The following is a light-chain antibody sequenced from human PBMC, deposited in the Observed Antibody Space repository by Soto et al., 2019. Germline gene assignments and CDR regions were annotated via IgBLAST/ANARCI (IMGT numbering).Light chain of an antibody. Sequence: DIQMTQSPSSLSASVGDRVTITCRASQSISSYLNWYQQKPGKAPKLLIYAAYTLQSGVPSRFSGGGFGTHFTLTISSLQPEDFATYYCQQLHGYPITFGQGTRLEIK. CDR3: QQLHGYPIT. CDR2: AAY. CDR1: QSISSY. V-gene: IGKV1-39*01. J-gene: IGKJ5*01.